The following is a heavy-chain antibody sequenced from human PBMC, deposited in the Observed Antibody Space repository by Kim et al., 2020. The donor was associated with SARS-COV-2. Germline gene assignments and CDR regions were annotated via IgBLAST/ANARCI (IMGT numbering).Heavy chain of an antibody. D-gene: IGHD6-19*01. CDR1: GFTFSSYG. J-gene: IGHJ3*02. CDR2: ISYDGGNK. V-gene: IGHV3-30*18. Sequence: GGSLRLSCAASGFTFSSYGMHWVRQAPGKGLEWVAVISYDGGNKYYADSVKGRFTISRDNSKNTLYLQMNSLRAEDTAVYYCAKPRGLQWLVTYAFDIWGQGTMVTVSS. CDR3: AKPRGLQWLVTYAFDI.